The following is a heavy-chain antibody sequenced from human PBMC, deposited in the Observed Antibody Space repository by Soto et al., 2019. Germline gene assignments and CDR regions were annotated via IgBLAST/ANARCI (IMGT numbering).Heavy chain of an antibody. CDR2: IYTGGST. V-gene: IGHV3-53*01. D-gene: IGHD6-19*01. Sequence: GGSLRLSCAASGFTVSSNYMSWVRQAPGKGLEWISVIYTGGSTYYADSVKGRFTISRDNPKNTVYLQMNSLRADDTAVYYCARDRSSGWYDYWGQGTLVTVYS. CDR3: ARDRSSGWYDY. J-gene: IGHJ4*02. CDR1: GFTVSSNY.